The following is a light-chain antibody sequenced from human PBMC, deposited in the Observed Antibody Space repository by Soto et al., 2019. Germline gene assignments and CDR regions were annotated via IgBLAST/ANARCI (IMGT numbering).Light chain of an antibody. J-gene: IGKJ3*01. CDR1: PSISNW. Sequence: DIQMTPSPSTPYASVGARAPTPRRARPSISNWLAWYQQQPGKAPTLLIDKSSLVDKGVPSRCSGSGSGTEFTLTISSLQPDDLATYYCQHYDGMFTFGPGTKVDIK. V-gene: IGKV1-5*03. CDR2: KSS. CDR3: QHYDGMFT.